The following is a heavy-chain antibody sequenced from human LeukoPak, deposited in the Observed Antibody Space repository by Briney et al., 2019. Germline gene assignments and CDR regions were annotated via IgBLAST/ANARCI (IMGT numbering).Heavy chain of an antibody. Sequence: PGGSLRLSCAASGSTFSSYGMHWVRQAPGKGLEWVAFIRYDGSNKYYADSVKGRFTISRDNSKNTLYLQMNSLRAEDTAVYYCAKDPYSYGSGSYVWFDPWGQGTLVTVSS. J-gene: IGHJ5*02. CDR1: GSTFSSYG. D-gene: IGHD3-10*01. V-gene: IGHV3-30*02. CDR3: AKDPYSYGSGSYVWFDP. CDR2: IRYDGSNK.